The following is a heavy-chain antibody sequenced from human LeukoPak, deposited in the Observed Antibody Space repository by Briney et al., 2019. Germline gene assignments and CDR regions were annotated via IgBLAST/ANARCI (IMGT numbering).Heavy chain of an antibody. CDR2: ISGSGGST. V-gene: IGHV3-23*01. Sequence: TGGSLRLSCAASGFTFSSYAMSWVRQAPGKGLEWVSAISGSGGSTYYADSVKGRFTISRDNSKNTLYLQMNNLRAEDTAVYYCAKDEASGGYVLCVLDYWGQGTLVTVSS. CDR3: AKDEASGGYVLCVLDY. D-gene: IGHD5-12*01. J-gene: IGHJ4*02. CDR1: GFTFSSYA.